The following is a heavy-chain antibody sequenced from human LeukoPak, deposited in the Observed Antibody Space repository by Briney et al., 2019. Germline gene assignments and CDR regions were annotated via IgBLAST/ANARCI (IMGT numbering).Heavy chain of an antibody. CDR2: IYYSGST. D-gene: IGHD3-22*01. CDR1: GGSISGYY. V-gene: IGHV4-59*01. J-gene: IGHJ4*02. CDR3: ARGSYYYDSSPDY. Sequence: SETLSLTCTVSGGSISGYYWSWIRQPPGKGLEWIGYIYYSGSTNYNPSLKSRVTISVDTSKNQFSLKLSSVTAADTAVYYCARGSYYYDSSPDYWGQGTLVTVSS.